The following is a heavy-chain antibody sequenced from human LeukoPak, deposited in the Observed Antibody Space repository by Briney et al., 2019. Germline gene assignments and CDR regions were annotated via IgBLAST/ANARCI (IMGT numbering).Heavy chain of an antibody. J-gene: IGHJ6*03. Sequence: GGSLRLSCAASGFTFSDYYMNWIRQAPGKGLEWVSGINWNGGSTGYADSVKGRFTISRDNAKNSLYLQMNSLRAEDTALYYCARGGRLQFGYYYYMDVWGKGTTVTVSS. CDR1: GFTFSDYY. D-gene: IGHD5-24*01. CDR3: ARGGRLQFGYYYYMDV. CDR2: INWNGGST. V-gene: IGHV3-20*04.